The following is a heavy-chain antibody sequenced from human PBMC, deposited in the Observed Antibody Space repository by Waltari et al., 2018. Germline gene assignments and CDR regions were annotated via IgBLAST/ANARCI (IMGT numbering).Heavy chain of an antibody. CDR3: ASPLIAAAGFDY. V-gene: IGHV4-39*01. Sequence: QLQLQESGPGLVKPSETLSLTCTVSGGSISSSSYYWGWIRQPPGKGLEWIGSFYYSASTYYNPSLKSRVTISVDTSKNQFSLKLGSVTAADTAVYYCASPLIAAAGFDYWGQGTLVTVSS. D-gene: IGHD6-13*01. CDR1: GGSISSSSYY. J-gene: IGHJ4*02. CDR2: FYYSAST.